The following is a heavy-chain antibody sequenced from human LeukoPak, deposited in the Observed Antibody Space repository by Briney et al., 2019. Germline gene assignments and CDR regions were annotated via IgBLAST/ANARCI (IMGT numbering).Heavy chain of an antibody. J-gene: IGHJ4*02. CDR1: GFTFSSYA. V-gene: IGHV3-30-3*01. D-gene: IGHD6-19*01. CDR2: ISYDGSNK. Sequence: PGRSLRLSCAASGFTFSSYAMHWVRQAPGKGLEWVAVISYDGSNKYYADSVKGRFTISRDNSKNMLYLQMNSLRAEDTAVYYCAKDYGFIAVAGYFDYWGQGTLVTVSS. CDR3: AKDYGFIAVAGYFDY.